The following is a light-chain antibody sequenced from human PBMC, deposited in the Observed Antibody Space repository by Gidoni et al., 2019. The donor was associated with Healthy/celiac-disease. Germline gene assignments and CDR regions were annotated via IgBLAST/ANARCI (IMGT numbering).Light chain of an antibody. Sequence: VMGQSSDCMALSLGGRATVNCKSSQSVFYSSNNKNYLAWYQQKPGQPPKLLIYCASTRASGVPDRFSGSGSGTDFTLTISSLQAEDVAVYYCQQYYSTPRTFGQGTKVEIK. CDR1: QSVFYSSNNKNY. CDR3: QQYYSTPRT. J-gene: IGKJ1*01. CDR2: CAS. V-gene: IGKV4-1*01.